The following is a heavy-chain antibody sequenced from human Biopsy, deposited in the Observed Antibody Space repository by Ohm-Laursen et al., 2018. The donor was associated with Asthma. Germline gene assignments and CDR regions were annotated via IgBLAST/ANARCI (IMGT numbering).Heavy chain of an antibody. D-gene: IGHD1-26*01. Sequence: RSLRLSCSASGFTFRNFGMHWVRQAPGKGLERVALISSDVREWYADFVKGRFTISRDNSKNTLYLQMNSLRAEDTAVYYCAKEVFPGWELRRGPENWGQGTLVTVSS. CDR2: ISSDVRE. CDR1: GFTFRNFG. CDR3: AKEVFPGWELRRGPEN. J-gene: IGHJ4*02. V-gene: IGHV3-30*18.